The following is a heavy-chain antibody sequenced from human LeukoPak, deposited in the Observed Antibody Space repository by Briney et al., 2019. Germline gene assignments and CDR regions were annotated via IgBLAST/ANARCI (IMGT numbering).Heavy chain of an antibody. CDR3: ARDTVGFFDY. V-gene: IGHV3-48*03. Sequence: GGSLRLSCAASGFTFSSYEMNWVRQAPGKGLEWVPYISSSGSTIYYADSVKGRFTISRDNAKNSLYLQMNSLRAEDTAVYYCARDTVGFFDYWGQGTLVTVSS. CDR2: ISSSGSTI. D-gene: IGHD4-17*01. J-gene: IGHJ4*02. CDR1: GFTFSSYE.